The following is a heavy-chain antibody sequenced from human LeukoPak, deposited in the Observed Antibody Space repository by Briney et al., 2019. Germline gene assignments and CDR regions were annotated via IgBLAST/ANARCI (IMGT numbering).Heavy chain of an antibody. CDR2: MYHGGST. J-gene: IGHJ4*02. CDR1: GYSISSGYY. Sequence: SETLSLTCTVSGYSISSGYYWGWIRQPPGKGLEWIGSMYHGGSTYYTPSLKSRITMSLDTSKNQFSLKLSSVTAADTAVYYCARGGGSYYHDYWGQGTLVTVSS. V-gene: IGHV4-38-2*02. D-gene: IGHD2-15*01. CDR3: ARGGGSYYHDY.